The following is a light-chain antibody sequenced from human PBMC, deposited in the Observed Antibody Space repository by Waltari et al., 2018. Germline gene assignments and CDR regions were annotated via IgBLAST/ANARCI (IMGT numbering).Light chain of an antibody. CDR2: YDS. CDR3: QVWDANTDPGV. CDR1: NIERKS. V-gene: IGLV3-21*04. J-gene: IGLJ1*01. Sequence: SYVLTQPPSVSVAPGQTARITCGGNNIERKSVHWYQQKPGPAPILVISYDSDRPSGIPERFSGSNSGNTATLTISRVEAGDEADYYCQVWDANTDPGVFGTGTEVTVL.